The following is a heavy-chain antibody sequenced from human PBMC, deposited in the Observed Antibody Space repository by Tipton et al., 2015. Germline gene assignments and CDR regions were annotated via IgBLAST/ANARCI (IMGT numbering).Heavy chain of an antibody. CDR3: ARSLFPETAGLENWFDP. J-gene: IGHJ5*02. V-gene: IGHV4-59*08. Sequence: TLSLTCTVSSDSISKYFWTWIRQPPGKELQWIGYIRYTGITNYNPSLKSRVTISVDKSKNQFSLKVTSVTAADTAVYYCARSLFPETAGLENWFDPWGQGTLVTVSS. CDR2: IRYTGIT. D-gene: IGHD6-13*01. CDR1: SDSISKYF.